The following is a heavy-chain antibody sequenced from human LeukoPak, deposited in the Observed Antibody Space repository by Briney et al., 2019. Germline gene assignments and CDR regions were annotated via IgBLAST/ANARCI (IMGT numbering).Heavy chain of an antibody. D-gene: IGHD3-10*01. CDR1: GFIFSSHA. CDR2: IQYDGSEK. J-gene: IGHJ4*02. V-gene: IGHV3-30-3*01. Sequence: GGSLRLSCAASGFIFSSHAMHWVRQAPGKGLEWVAVIQYDGSEKRYADSVKGRFTVSRDNSKNTLYLQMDSLTAEDTAVYYCARDYKNYFDYWGQGTLVTVSS. CDR3: ARDYKNYFDY.